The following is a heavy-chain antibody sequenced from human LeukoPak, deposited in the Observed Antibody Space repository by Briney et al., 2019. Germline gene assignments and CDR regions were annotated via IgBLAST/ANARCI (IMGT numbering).Heavy chain of an antibody. CDR1: GFAFRSYA. Sequence: GGSLRLSCAASGFAFRSYAMSWVRQAPGKGLEWVSAISGSGSSTQYADSVKGRFTISRDNSKNTLYLLMNSLRAEDTAVYYCANLGADYFDYWGQGTQVTVSS. J-gene: IGHJ4*02. V-gene: IGHV3-23*01. D-gene: IGHD3-16*01. CDR2: ISGSGSST. CDR3: ANLGADYFDY.